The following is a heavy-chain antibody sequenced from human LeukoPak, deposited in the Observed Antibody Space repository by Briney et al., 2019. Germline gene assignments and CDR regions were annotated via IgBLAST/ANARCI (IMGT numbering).Heavy chain of an antibody. CDR1: GFTFSDYY. Sequence: PGGSLRLSCAASGFTFSDYYMSWVRQAPGKGLEWVASIKQDGSETFYVDSVKGRFTISRDNTKNSLYLQMNSLRAEDTAVYYCGRDRTRWVYWGQGTLVSVSS. D-gene: IGHD2-2*01. CDR2: IKQDGSET. V-gene: IGHV3-7*01. J-gene: IGHJ4*02. CDR3: GRDRTRWVY.